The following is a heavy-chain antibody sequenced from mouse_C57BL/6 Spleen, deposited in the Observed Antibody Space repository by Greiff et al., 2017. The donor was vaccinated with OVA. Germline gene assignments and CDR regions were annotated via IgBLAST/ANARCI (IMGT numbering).Heavy chain of an antibody. D-gene: IGHD1-1*01. Sequence: DVKLQESGPGLVKPSQSLSLTCSVTGYSITSGYYWNWIRQFPGNKLEWMGYISYDGSNNYNPSLKNRISITRDTSKNQFFLKLNSVTTEDTATYYCARDLSRSSQYYFDYWGQGTTLTVSS. CDR1: GYSITSGYY. J-gene: IGHJ2*01. V-gene: IGHV3-6*01. CDR3: ARDLSRSSQYYFDY. CDR2: ISYDGSN.